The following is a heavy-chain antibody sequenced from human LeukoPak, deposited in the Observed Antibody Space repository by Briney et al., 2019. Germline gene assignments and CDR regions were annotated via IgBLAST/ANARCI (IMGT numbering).Heavy chain of an antibody. V-gene: IGHV3-9*01. CDR3: AKDILTAAAGTFFDY. D-gene: IGHD6-13*01. CDR2: ISWNSGSI. Sequence: SGGSLRLSCAASGFTFDDYAMHWVRQAPGKGLEWVSGISWNSGSIGYADSVKGRFTISRDNAKNSLYLQMNSLRAEDTALYYCAKDILTAAAGTFFDYWGQGTLVTVSS. CDR1: GFTFDDYA. J-gene: IGHJ4*02.